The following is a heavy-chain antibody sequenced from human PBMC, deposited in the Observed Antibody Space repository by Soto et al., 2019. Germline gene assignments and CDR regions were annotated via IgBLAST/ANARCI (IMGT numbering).Heavy chain of an antibody. V-gene: IGHV3-15*07. D-gene: IGHD5-18*01. Sequence: EVQLVESGGGLVKPGGSLRLSCAASGFTFSNAWMNWVRQAPGKGLEWVGRIKSKTDGGTTDYAAPVKGRFTISRDDSKNSRCLQMNSLKTEDTAVYYCPTDGLETAMGLDYWGQGTLVTVSS. CDR2: IKSKTDGGTT. CDR3: PTDGLETAMGLDY. CDR1: GFTFSNAW. J-gene: IGHJ4*02.